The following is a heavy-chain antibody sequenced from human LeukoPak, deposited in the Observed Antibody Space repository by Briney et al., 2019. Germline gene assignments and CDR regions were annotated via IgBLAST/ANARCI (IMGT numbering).Heavy chain of an antibody. CDR3: ARDSGRGVAGNLDY. CDR1: GGTFSRYA. D-gene: IGHD6-19*01. V-gene: IGHV1-69*13. Sequence: ASVKVSCKASGGTFSRYAISWVRQAPGQGLEWMGGIIPIFGTANYAQKFQGRVTITADESTSTAYMELSSLRSEDTVVYYCARDSGRGVAGNLDYWGQGTLVTVSS. J-gene: IGHJ4*02. CDR2: IIPIFGTA.